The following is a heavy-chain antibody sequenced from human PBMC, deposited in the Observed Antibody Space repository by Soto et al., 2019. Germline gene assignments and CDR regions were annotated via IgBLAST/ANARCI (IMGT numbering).Heavy chain of an antibody. D-gene: IGHD3-22*01. CDR2: ISHDEGDK. J-gene: IGHJ1*01. Sequence: QVQLVEPGGDVVQPGRSRRLYCAASGFTFSSYVMHWVRQTPGKGLEWVALISHDEGDKQYADSGKDRFTISKDNFKNNLNLAVNSLRAEDMAVYYCAREDESSGYAGPFQHWGQGTPVNVSP. CDR1: GFTFSSYV. CDR3: AREDESSGYAGPFQH. V-gene: IGHV3-30-3*01.